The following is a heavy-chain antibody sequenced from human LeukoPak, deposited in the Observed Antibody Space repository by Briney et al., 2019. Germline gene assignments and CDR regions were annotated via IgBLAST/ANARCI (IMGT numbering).Heavy chain of an antibody. CDR2: ILQDGSEK. J-gene: IGHJ4*02. Sequence: PGGSLRLSCAASGFTFSSYWMSWVRQTPGKGLEWVAIILQDGSEKHYVASVKGRFTISRDNAKNSVHLQMNGLRAEDTAVYYCARAGAYSSSSPAGLWGQGTLVTVSS. CDR3: ARAGAYSSSSPAGL. D-gene: IGHD6-6*01. V-gene: IGHV3-7*01. CDR1: GFTFSSYW.